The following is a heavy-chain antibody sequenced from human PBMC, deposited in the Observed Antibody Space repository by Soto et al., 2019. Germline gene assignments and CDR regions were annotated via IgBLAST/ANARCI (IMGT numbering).Heavy chain of an antibody. CDR2: INPNSGGT. Sequence: ASVKVSCKASGYTFTGYYMHWVRQAPGQGLEWMGWINPNSGGTNHAQKFQGRVTMTRDTAISTAYMELSRLRSDDTAVYYCASYISSSAYYYYGMDVWGQGTTVTVSS. D-gene: IGHD6-6*01. CDR3: ASYISSSAYYYYGMDV. V-gene: IGHV1-2*02. CDR1: GYTFTGYY. J-gene: IGHJ6*02.